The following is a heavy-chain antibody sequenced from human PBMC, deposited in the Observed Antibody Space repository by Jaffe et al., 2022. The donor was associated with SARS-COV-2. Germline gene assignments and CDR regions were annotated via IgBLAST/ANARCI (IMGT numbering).Heavy chain of an antibody. CDR2: IKQDGSEK. CDR3: ARDSEVWTREAFDI. D-gene: IGHD3-16*01. J-gene: IGHJ3*02. CDR1: GFTFSSYW. Sequence: EVQLVESGGGLVQPGGSLRLSCAASGFTFSSYWMSWVRQAPGKGLEWVANIKQDGSEKYYVDSVKGRFTISRDNAKNSLYLQMNSLRAEDTAVYYCARDSEVWTREAFDIWGQGTMVTVSS. V-gene: IGHV3-7*01.